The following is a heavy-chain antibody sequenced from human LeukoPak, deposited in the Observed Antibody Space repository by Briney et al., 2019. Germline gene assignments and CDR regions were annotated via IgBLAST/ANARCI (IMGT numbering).Heavy chain of an antibody. V-gene: IGHV4-59*02. Sequence: PSQTLSRTCPVSGHSVSSHYWSWIRQPPRKGLVWSGYIYYSGRTNYNPSLKSRVTISVDTSKNPFFVQLSSVTAADAAVYYCTRDRYGSGSDYWGQGTLVTVSS. D-gene: IGHD3-10*01. CDR2: IYYSGRT. CDR3: TRDRYGSGSDY. J-gene: IGHJ4*02. CDR1: GHSVSSHY.